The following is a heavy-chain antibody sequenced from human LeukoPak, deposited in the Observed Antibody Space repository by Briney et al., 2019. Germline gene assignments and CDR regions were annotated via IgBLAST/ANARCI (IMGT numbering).Heavy chain of an antibody. D-gene: IGHD4-17*01. CDR3: VRDTYGVDY. J-gene: IGHJ4*02. CDR2: ITSDGSTT. V-gene: IGHV3-74*01. Sequence: GGSLRLSCAASGFTFSNYWMQWVRRAPGKGLVWLSHITSDGSTTTYADSVKGRFTTSRDNAKNTPYLQMNSLRAEDTAVYYCVRDTYGVDYWGQGTLVTVSS. CDR1: GFTFSNYW.